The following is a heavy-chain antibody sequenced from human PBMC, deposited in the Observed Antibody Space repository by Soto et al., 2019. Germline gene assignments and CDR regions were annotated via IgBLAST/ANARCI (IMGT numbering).Heavy chain of an antibody. Sequence: GGSLRLSCAASGFTFDDYAMHWVRQAPGKGLEWVSGISWNSGSIGYADSVKGRFTISRDNAKNSLYLQMNSLRAEDTALYYCTKEPVGYIGGWDKTYYFDYWGQGTLVTVS. CDR2: ISWNSGSI. CDR1: GFTFDDYA. J-gene: IGHJ4*02. CDR3: TKEPVGYIGGWDKTYYFDY. D-gene: IGHD3-16*01. V-gene: IGHV3-9*01.